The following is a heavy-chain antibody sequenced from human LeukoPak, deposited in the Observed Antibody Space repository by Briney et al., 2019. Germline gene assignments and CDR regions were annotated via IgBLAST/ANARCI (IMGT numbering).Heavy chain of an antibody. CDR3: ASLRRGSARYFAY. Sequence: ASVKVSCKASGYTFTAQYIHWVRQAPGQGLEWMGWINPEDDLTNFAQKFQGRVSMASDTSISTAYMELSTLNSDDTAVYFCASLRRGSARYFAYSGQGTLVTVSS. CDR2: INPEDDLT. CDR1: GYTFTAQY. D-gene: IGHD3-10*01. V-gene: IGHV1-2*02. J-gene: IGHJ4*02.